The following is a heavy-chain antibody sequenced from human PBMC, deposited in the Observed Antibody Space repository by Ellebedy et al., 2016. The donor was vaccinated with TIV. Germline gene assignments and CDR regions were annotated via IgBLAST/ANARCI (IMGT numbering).Heavy chain of an antibody. CDR1: GFTFSIYA. CDR2: ISGSGDST. Sequence: PGGSLRLSCAASGFTFSIYAMSWVRQAPGKGLEWVSLISGSGDSTYYADSVKGRFTISRDNSKNTLYVQMNSLRAEDTAVYYCAKDPWLNYGDSFIQFDYWGQGILVTVSS. J-gene: IGHJ4*02. V-gene: IGHV3-23*01. D-gene: IGHD4-17*01. CDR3: AKDPWLNYGDSFIQFDY.